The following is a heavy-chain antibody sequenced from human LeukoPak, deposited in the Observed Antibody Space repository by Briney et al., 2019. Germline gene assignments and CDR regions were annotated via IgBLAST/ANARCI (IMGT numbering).Heavy chain of an antibody. V-gene: IGHV4-30-2*01. CDR1: GGSISSGDFP. CDR3: AGGFYGAGSHFDY. D-gene: IGHD3-10*01. CDR2: IFHTGHT. J-gene: IGHJ4*02. Sequence: PSETLSLTCAVSGGSISSGDFPWSWIRQPPGKGLEWIGYIFHTGHTSYNPSLKSRVTISVDMSKNQLSLRLTSVTAADTAVYYCAGGFYGAGSHFDYWGQGTLVTVSS.